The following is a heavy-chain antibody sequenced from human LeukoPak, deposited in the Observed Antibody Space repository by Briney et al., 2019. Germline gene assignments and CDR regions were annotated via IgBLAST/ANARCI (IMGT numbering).Heavy chain of an antibody. V-gene: IGHV4-59*01. J-gene: IGHJ4*02. Sequence: KPSETLSLTCTVSGGSISSYYWSWIRQPPGKGLEWIGYIYYSGSTNYNPSLKSRVTISVDTSKNQFSLKLSSVTAADTAVYYCARSDGGFGESHFDYWGQGTLVTVSS. CDR3: ARSDGGFGESHFDY. CDR2: IYYSGST. D-gene: IGHD3-10*01. CDR1: GGSISSYY.